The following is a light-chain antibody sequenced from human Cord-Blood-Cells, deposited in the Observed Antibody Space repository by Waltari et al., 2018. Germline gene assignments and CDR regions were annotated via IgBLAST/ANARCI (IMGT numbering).Light chain of an antibody. CDR3: QQRSNWPIT. Sequence: EIVWTQSPATLPLSHGARATLSCRASQSVSSSLTWYQQKPGPSPRLLIYAAPNRATGIPARFSGSGSATDFPLTISSLEPEDFAVYYCQQRSNWPITFGQGTRLEIK. V-gene: IGKV3-11*01. CDR2: AAP. CDR1: QSVSSS. J-gene: IGKJ5*01.